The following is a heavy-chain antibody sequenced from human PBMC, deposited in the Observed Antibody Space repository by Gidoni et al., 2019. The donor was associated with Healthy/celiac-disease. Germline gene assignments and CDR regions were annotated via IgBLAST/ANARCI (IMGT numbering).Heavy chain of an antibody. CDR3: ATSGDCSGGSCDYYYGMDV. CDR2: TYYRSKWYN. Sequence: QVQLQQSGPGLVKPSQTLSLTCAISGDSVSSKSAAWNWIRQSPSRGLEWLGRTYYRSKWYNDYAVSVKSRITINPDTSKNQFSLQLNSVTPEDTAVYYCATSGDCSGGSCDYYYGMDVWGQGTTVTVSS. D-gene: IGHD2-15*01. J-gene: IGHJ6*02. CDR1: GDSVSSKSAA. V-gene: IGHV6-1*01.